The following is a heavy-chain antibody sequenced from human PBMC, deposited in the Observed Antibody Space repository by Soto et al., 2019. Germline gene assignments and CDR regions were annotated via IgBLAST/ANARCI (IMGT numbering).Heavy chain of an antibody. CDR2: IIPFYGVT. CDR1: GGTFSPYT. D-gene: IGHD3-10*01. CDR3: TRDWEITVSTWSFGGF. Sequence: QVQLVQSGAEVKKPGSSVKVSFKASGGTFSPYTINWVRQAPGQGLGGMGRIIPFYGVTNYAQKSQARVTITADKSTSTAYMELSGLRFEDTAMYYCTRDWEITVSTWSFGGFWGRGTLVTVSS. J-gene: IGHJ4*02. V-gene: IGHV1-69*08.